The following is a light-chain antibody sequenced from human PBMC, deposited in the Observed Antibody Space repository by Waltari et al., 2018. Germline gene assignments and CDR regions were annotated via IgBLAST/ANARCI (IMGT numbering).Light chain of an antibody. CDR3: QSYDSSLGPVV. CDR1: SSNIGAGYD. J-gene: IGLJ2*01. Sequence: QSVLTQPPSVSGAPGQRVTISCTGSSSNIGAGYDVHWYQQLPGTAPKLLIYGASNRPAGVPDRFPGSKSGTAASLAITGLQAEDEADYYCQSYDSSLGPVVFGGGTKLTVL. CDR2: GAS. V-gene: IGLV1-40*01.